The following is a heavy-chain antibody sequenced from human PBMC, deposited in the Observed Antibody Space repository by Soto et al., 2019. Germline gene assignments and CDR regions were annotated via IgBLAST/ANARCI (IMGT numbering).Heavy chain of an antibody. J-gene: IGHJ6*02. D-gene: IGHD7-27*01. Sequence: SETLSLTCAVYGGSFSGYYWSWIRQPPGKGLEWIGEINQSGSTNYKSSLKSRVTISVDTSKYQFSLKLSSVTAADTAVYYCAAADWGHNFYYGMDVWGQGTTVTVSS. CDR3: AAADWGHNFYYGMDV. CDR1: GGSFSGYY. V-gene: IGHV4-34*01. CDR2: INQSGST.